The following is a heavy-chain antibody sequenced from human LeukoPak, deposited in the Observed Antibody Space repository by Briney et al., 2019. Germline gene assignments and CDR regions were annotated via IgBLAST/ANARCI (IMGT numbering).Heavy chain of an antibody. D-gene: IGHD2/OR15-2a*01. J-gene: IGHJ4*02. CDR1: GGSISSFY. V-gene: IGHV4-59*03. CDR2: IYYSGST. CDR3: AVIGGTTDYYIDY. Sequence: SETLSLTCTVSGGSISSFYWNWIRQPPGKGLEWIGYIYYSGSTNYNPSLKSRVTMSLDTSKNQFSLKLSSVTAADTAVYYCAVIGGTTDYYIDYWGQGTLVTVSS.